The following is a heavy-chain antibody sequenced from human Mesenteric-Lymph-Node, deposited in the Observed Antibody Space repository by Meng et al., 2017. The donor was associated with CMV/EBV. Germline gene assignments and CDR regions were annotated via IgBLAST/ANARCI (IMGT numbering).Heavy chain of an antibody. CDR2: MSPNSGDT. D-gene: IGHD2-2*01. Sequence: KASGYTFASYDFNWVRQASGQGLEWMGWMSPNSGDTGYAQKFQGRVTMTTDTSTSTAYMELRSLRSDDTAVYYCARDGVVPAAAGFDYWGQGTLVTVSS. CDR1: GYTFASYD. V-gene: IGHV1-8*01. CDR3: ARDGVVPAAAGFDY. J-gene: IGHJ4*02.